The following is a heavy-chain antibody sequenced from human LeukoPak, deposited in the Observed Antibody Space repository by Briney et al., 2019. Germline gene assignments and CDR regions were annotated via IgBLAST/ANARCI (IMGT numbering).Heavy chain of an antibody. V-gene: IGHV3-23*01. Sequence: GGSLRLSCAASGFTFSSYAMSWVRQAPGKGLEWVSAISGSGGSTYYADSVKGRFTISRDNSKNTLYLQMNSLRAEDMAVYYCAKDPLMDYGDYVWNWFDPWGQGTLVTVSS. CDR1: GFTFSSYA. CDR2: ISGSGGST. J-gene: IGHJ5*02. CDR3: AKDPLMDYGDYVWNWFDP. D-gene: IGHD4-17*01.